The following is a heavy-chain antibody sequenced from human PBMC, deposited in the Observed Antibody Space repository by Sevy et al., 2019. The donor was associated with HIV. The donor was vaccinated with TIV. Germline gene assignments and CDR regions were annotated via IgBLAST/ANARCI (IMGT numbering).Heavy chain of an antibody. Sequence: GGSLRLSCAASGFTLYSYWMSWVRQAPGKGLEWVANINQDGSVKYYVDSVKGRFTISRDNARNSLYLRMNSLRAEDTALYYCVRAIAAAGSFWGQGTLVTVSS. CDR1: GFTLYSYW. J-gene: IGHJ4*02. CDR2: INQDGSVK. D-gene: IGHD6-13*01. V-gene: IGHV3-7*01. CDR3: VRAIAAAGSF.